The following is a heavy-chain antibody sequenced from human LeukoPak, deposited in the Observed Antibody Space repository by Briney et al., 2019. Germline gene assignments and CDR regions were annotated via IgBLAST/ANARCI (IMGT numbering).Heavy chain of an antibody. Sequence: LAGGSLRLSCAASGFTFSSYAMSWVRQAPGKGLEWVSAISGSGGSTYYADSVKGRFTISRDNSKNTLYLQMNSLRAEDTAVYYCAKGVRYCSGTSCHKYFDYWGQGTLVTVSS. J-gene: IGHJ4*02. CDR3: AKGVRYCSGTSCHKYFDY. CDR2: ISGSGGST. D-gene: IGHD2-2*02. CDR1: GFTFSSYA. V-gene: IGHV3-23*01.